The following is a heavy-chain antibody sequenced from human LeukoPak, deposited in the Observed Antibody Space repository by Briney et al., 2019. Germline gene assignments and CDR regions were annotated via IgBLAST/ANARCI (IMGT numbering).Heavy chain of an antibody. V-gene: IGHV4-34*01. CDR1: GGSFSGYY. J-gene: IGHJ5*02. CDR2: INHSGST. Sequence: PSETLSLTGAVYGGSFSGYYWSWIRQPPGKGLEWIGEINHSGSTNYNPSLKSRVTISVDTSKNQFSLKLSSVTAADTAVYYCAARGPLGEYSSSWYNWFDPWGQGTLVTVSS. D-gene: IGHD6-13*01. CDR3: AARGPLGEYSSSWYNWFDP.